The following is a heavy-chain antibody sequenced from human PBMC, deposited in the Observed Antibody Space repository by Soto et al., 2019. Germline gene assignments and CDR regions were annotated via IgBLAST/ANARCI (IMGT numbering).Heavy chain of an antibody. CDR1: GGSISNYY. J-gene: IGHJ4*02. V-gene: IGHV4-59*01. D-gene: IGHD7-27*01. CDR2: VYYRGST. Sequence: ASETLSLTCRISGGSISNYYWSWIRQPPGKGLEWIGYVYYRGSTNYNPSLKSRVTISVDTSKNHFSLTLTSVTAADTAVYFCAAGEVGWEQWSYFDEWCQGALVTVSS. CDR3: AAGEVGWEQWSYFDE.